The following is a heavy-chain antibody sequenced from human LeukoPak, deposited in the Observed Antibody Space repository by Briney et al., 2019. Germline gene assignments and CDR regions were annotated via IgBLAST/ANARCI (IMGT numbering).Heavy chain of an antibody. CDR3: SMIY. V-gene: IGHV3-23*01. CDR1: GFTFSSYA. D-gene: IGHD3-22*01. Sequence: GGSLRLSCAASGFTFSSYAMSWLSQAPGKGLDWVSTISGSGDNPYYADSVKGRFTISRDNSNTTLYLQMNSLRAEDTALYYCSMIYWGQGTLVTVSS. CDR2: ISGSGDNP. J-gene: IGHJ4*02.